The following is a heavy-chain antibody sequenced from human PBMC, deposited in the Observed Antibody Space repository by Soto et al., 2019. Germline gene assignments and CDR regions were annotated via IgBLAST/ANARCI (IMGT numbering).Heavy chain of an antibody. CDR3: ARGGSGWYERYYYYGMDV. CDR2: ISSSSSYI. D-gene: IGHD6-19*01. CDR1: GFTFSSYS. Sequence: GGSLRLSCAASGFTFSSYSMNWVRQAPGKGLEWVSSISSSSSYIYYADSVKGRFTISRDNAKNSLYLQMNSLRAEDTAVYYCARGGSGWYERYYYYGMDVWGQGTTVTVSS. J-gene: IGHJ6*02. V-gene: IGHV3-21*01.